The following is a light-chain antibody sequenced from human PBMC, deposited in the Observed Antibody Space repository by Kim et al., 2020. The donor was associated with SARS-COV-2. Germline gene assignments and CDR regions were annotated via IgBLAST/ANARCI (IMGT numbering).Light chain of an antibody. CDR1: KLGYNH. CDR3: QAWDDITDCV. J-gene: IGLJ1*01. V-gene: IGLV3-1*01. Sequence: SPGKTATITFSGDKLGYNHISWYQQRPGQSPVVVIYQDSKRPSGVSERFSGSNSANTATLTISATQSIDEADYYCQAWDDITDCVFGPGTQLTVL. CDR2: QDS.